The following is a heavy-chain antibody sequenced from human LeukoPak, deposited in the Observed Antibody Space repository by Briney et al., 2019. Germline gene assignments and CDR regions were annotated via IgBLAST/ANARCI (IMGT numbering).Heavy chain of an antibody. J-gene: IGHJ6*02. D-gene: IGHD1-1*01. V-gene: IGHV1-46*01. CDR2: INPSGGST. CDR1: GYTFTSYY. CDR3: ARDRLERPDYYGMDV. Sequence: GASVKVSCNASGYTFTSYYMHWVRQAPGQGLEWMGIINPSGGSTSYAQKFQGRVTMTRDTSTSTVYMELSSLRSEDTAVYYCARDRLERPDYYGMDVWGQGTTVTVSS.